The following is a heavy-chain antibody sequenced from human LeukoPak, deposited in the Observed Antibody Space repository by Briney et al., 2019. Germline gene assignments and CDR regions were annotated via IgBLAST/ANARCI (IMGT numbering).Heavy chain of an antibody. CDR2: INHSGST. D-gene: IGHD3-16*01. CDR1: GGSFSGYY. CDR3: AREGGFDY. Sequence: SETLSLTCAVYGGSFSGYYWSWIRQPPGKGLEWIGEINHSGSTNYNPSLKSRVTISVDTSKNQFSLKLSSVTAADTALYYCAREGGFDYWGQGTLVTVSS. V-gene: IGHV4-34*01. J-gene: IGHJ4*02.